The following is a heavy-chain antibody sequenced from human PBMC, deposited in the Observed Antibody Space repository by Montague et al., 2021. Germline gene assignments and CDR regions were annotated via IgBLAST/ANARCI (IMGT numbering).Heavy chain of an antibody. D-gene: IGHD3-10*01. CDR3: ARGPRGYGSGSRFDP. J-gene: IGHJ5*02. Sequence: SETLSLTCAVYGGSFTGYYWCWIRKSPGKGIEWIGEIDHKETVTLKQSLKSGVIISLDTPKNHFSLNMTSVTAADTATYYCARGPRGYGSGSRFDPWGQGTLIVVSS. CDR1: GGSFTGYY. V-gene: IGHV4-34*01. CDR2: IDHKETV.